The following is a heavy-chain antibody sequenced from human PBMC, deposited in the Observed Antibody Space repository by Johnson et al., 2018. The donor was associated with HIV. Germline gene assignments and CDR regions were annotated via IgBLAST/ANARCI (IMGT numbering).Heavy chain of an antibody. V-gene: IGHV3-30*02. Sequence: QVQLVESGGGVVQPGGSLTLSCAASGFTFSTYGMHWVRQAPGKGLEWVTFIRYDGGSKYYADSVKGRFTISRDNSKNTLYLQMNSLRAEDTAVYYCAKDSEVSGYQPDAFDIWGQGTMVTVSS. CDR1: GFTFSTYG. D-gene: IGHD3-3*01. CDR3: AKDSEVSGYQPDAFDI. CDR2: IRYDGGSK. J-gene: IGHJ3*02.